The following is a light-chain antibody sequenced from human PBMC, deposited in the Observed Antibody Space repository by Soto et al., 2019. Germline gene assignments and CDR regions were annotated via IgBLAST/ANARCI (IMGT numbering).Light chain of an antibody. CDR2: AAS. Sequence: DIQMTQSPSSLSASVGDRVTITCRASRSVSNYLNWYQQKPGKAPKLLIYAASSLQSGVPSRFSGSGSGTDFTLTIRSLQPEDFATYHCQQSHSIPLTFGQGTKVEIK. CDR3: QQSHSIPLT. J-gene: IGKJ1*01. CDR1: RSVSNY. V-gene: IGKV1-39*01.